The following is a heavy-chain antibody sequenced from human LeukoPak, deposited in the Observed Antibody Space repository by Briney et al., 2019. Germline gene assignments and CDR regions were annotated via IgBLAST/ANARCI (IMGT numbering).Heavy chain of an antibody. D-gene: IGHD2-2*01. CDR2: FIPIFGTA. CDR3: ARAGVHCSSTSCYSY. Sequence: SVKVSCKASGGTFSSYAISWVRQAPGQGLEWMGGFIPIFGTANYAQKFQGRVTITTDESTSTAYMELSSLRSEDTAVYYCARAGVHCSSTSCYSYWGQGTLVTVSS. V-gene: IGHV1-69*05. J-gene: IGHJ4*02. CDR1: GGTFSSYA.